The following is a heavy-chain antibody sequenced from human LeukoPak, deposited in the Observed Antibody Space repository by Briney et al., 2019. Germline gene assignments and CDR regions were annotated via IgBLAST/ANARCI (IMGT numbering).Heavy chain of an antibody. V-gene: IGHV1-2*02. Sequence: ASVKVSCKASGGTFSSYAISWVRQAPGQGLEWMGWINPNSGGTNYAQKFQGRVTMTRDTSISTAYMELSRLRSDDTAVYYCARGIAARPNWFDPWGQGTLVTVSS. D-gene: IGHD6-6*01. CDR2: INPNSGGT. J-gene: IGHJ5*02. CDR3: ARGIAARPNWFDP. CDR1: GGTFSSYA.